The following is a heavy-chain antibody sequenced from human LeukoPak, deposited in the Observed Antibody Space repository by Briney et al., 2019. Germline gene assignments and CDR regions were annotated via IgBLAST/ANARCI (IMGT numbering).Heavy chain of an antibody. CDR3: ARDKAGATDY. V-gene: IGHV4-39*02. Sequence: SETLSLTCTVSGGSISSSSYYWGWIRQPPGKGLEWIGSIYYSGSTYYNPSLKSRVTISVDTSKNQSSLKLSSVTAADTAVYYCARDKAGATDYWGQGTLVTVSS. CDR2: IYYSGST. D-gene: IGHD1-26*01. CDR1: GGSISSSSYY. J-gene: IGHJ4*02.